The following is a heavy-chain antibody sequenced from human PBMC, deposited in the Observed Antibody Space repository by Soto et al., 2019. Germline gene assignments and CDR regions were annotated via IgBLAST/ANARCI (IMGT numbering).Heavy chain of an antibody. V-gene: IGHV1-46*01. CDR2: INPSGGST. CDR1: GYTFTSYY. J-gene: IGHJ6*02. D-gene: IGHD2-8*01. CDR3: ARDNDCTNGVCWEPRTYYYYGMDV. Sequence: QVQLVQSGAEVKKPGASVKVSCKASGYTFTSYYMHWVRQAPGQGLEWMGIINPSGGSTSYAQKFQGRVTMTRDTSTSTVYMELSSLRSEDTAVYYCARDNDCTNGVCWEPRTYYYYGMDVWGQGTTVTVSS.